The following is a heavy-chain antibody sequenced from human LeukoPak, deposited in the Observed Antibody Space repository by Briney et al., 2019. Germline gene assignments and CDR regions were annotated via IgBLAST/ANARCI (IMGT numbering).Heavy chain of an antibody. D-gene: IGHD6-13*01. CDR3: ARDGFVGAADY. CDR1: GFSFRSFE. J-gene: IGHJ4*02. Sequence: PGGSLRLSCAASGFSFRSFEMSWVRQAPGKGLECIAYISSASGTIYHADSVKGRFTISRDNAKNSLFLQMNSLRVEDTAVFYCARDGFVGAADYWGQGTLVTVSS. CDR2: ISSASGTI. V-gene: IGHV3-48*03.